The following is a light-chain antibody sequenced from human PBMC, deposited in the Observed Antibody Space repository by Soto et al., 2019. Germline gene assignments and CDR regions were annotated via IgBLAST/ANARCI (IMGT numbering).Light chain of an antibody. CDR1: QSISSTY. Sequence: EIVLTQSPGTLSLSPGKRVTLSCRASQSISSTYLAWYQQKPGQAPRLLIYGASSRPTGIPDRFSGSGSGTDFTLTISSLEPEDFAVYYCQQYDSPPRTFGQGTKVEVQ. V-gene: IGKV3-20*01. CDR2: GAS. J-gene: IGKJ1*01. CDR3: QQYDSPPRT.